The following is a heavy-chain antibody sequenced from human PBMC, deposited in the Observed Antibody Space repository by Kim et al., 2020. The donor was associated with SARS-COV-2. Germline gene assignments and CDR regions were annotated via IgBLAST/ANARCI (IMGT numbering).Heavy chain of an antibody. D-gene: IGHD5-12*01. J-gene: IGHJ5*02. V-gene: IGHV3-7*01. Sequence: DSVKGRFTISRDNAKNSLYLQMNSLRAEDTAEYYCARTRYSGYDSGWFDPWGQGTLVTVSS. CDR3: ARTRYSGYDSGWFDP.